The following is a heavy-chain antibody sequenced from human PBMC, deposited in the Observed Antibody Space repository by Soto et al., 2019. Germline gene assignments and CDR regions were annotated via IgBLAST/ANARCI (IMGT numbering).Heavy chain of an antibody. Sequence: QVQLVQSGAEGKKPGASVKVSCKASGYTFTQYGISWVRQAPGQGLAWMGWISAFNGNTKYVENFQARVTMTTDTATNTACKELRSLRSDDTAMYYCARVYGSGSYFAFDIWGQGTMVTGSS. CDR2: ISAFNGNT. CDR1: GYTFTQYG. CDR3: ARVYGSGSYFAFDI. V-gene: IGHV1-18*01. J-gene: IGHJ3*02. D-gene: IGHD3-10*01.